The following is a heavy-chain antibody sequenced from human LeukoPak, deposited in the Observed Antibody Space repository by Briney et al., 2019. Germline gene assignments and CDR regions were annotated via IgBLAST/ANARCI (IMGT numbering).Heavy chain of an antibody. J-gene: IGHJ6*02. CDR1: GYTFTSYG. V-gene: IGHV1-69*04. CDR2: IIPILGIT. CDR3: ARGGQQWLSTNYYYYGMDV. Sequence: SVKVSCKASGYTFTSYGISWVRQAPGQGLEWMGRIIPILGITNYAQKFQGRVTITADTSTSTAYMELSSLRSDDTAVYYCARGGQQWLSTNYYYYGMDVWGQGATVTVSS. D-gene: IGHD6-19*01.